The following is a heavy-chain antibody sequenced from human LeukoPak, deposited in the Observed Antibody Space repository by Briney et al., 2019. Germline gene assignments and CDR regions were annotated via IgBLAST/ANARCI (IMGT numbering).Heavy chain of an antibody. CDR2: ISGSGGST. D-gene: IGHD2-21*01. V-gene: IGHV3-23*01. CDR3: ARSDCGGDCYGAYY. J-gene: IGHJ4*02. CDR1: GFTFSSYA. Sequence: GGSLRLSCAASGFTFSSYAMSWVRQAPGKGLEWVSAISGSGGSTYYADSVKGRFTISRDNSKNTLYLQMNSLRAEDTAVYYCARSDCGGDCYGAYYWGQGTLVTVSS.